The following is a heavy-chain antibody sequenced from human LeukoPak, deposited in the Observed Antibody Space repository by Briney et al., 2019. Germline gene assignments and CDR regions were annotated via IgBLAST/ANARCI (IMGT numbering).Heavy chain of an antibody. CDR1: GFTFSSYS. D-gene: IGHD3-22*01. Sequence: GGSLRLSCAASGFTFSSYSMNWVRQAPGKGLEWVSSISSSSSYIYYADSVKGRFTISRDNAKNSLYLQMNSLRAEDAAVYYCAKLMTYYYDSSGYWGQGTLVTVSS. V-gene: IGHV3-21*01. J-gene: IGHJ4*02. CDR2: ISSSSSYI. CDR3: AKLMTYYYDSSGY.